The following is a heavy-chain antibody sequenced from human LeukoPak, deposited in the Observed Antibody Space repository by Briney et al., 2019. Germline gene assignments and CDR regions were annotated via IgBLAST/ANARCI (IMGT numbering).Heavy chain of an antibody. Sequence: SETLSLTCTVSGGSISSGSYYWSWIRQPAGKGLEWIGRIYTSGSTNYNLSLKSRVTISVDTSKNQFSLKLSSVTAADTAVYYCARDFGGRYYDILTGYYNVIWFDPWGQGTLATVSS. CDR1: GGSISSGSYY. CDR3: ARDFGGRYYDILTGYYNVIWFDP. D-gene: IGHD3-9*01. V-gene: IGHV4-61*02. CDR2: IYTSGST. J-gene: IGHJ5*02.